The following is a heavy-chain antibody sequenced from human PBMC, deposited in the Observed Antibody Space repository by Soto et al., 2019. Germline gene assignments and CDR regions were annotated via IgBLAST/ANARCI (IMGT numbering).Heavy chain of an antibody. J-gene: IGHJ4*02. Sequence: PVGSLRLSCAASGFTFSSYAMTWVRQAPGRGLEWVSAISGSGGNTYYAESVKGRFTISRDNSKNTLYLQMNSLRAEDTAVYYCAKDSGFGWLNFDCWGQGTLVTVSS. CDR3: AKDSGFGWLNFDC. CDR1: GFTFSSYA. D-gene: IGHD6-19*01. V-gene: IGHV3-23*01. CDR2: ISGSGGNT.